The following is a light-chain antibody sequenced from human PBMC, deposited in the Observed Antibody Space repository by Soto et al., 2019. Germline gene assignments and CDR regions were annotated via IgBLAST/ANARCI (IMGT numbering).Light chain of an antibody. CDR1: QSISTW. Sequence: DIKMTQSPSTLSASVGDRVTITCRASQSISTWLAWYQQKPGKAPELLISDASNLESGVPSRFSGSGSGAEFTLTISSLQPDDFATYYCQQYNSYSLWTFGQGTRLEI. V-gene: IGKV1-5*01. CDR3: QQYNSYSLWT. J-gene: IGKJ5*01. CDR2: DAS.